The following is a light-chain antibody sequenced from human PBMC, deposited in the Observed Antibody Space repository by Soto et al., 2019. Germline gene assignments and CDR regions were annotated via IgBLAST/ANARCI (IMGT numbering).Light chain of an antibody. Sequence: EIVMTQSPATLSVSPGEGATLSCRASQGIGDTLAWYQQKPGQTPRLLIYDTSIRAAGVPARFSGSRSGAEFTLTISSLQSEDSATYFCQQYNDFQYTFGPGTKLEI. CDR1: QGIGDT. J-gene: IGKJ2*01. CDR2: DTS. CDR3: QQYNDFQYT. V-gene: IGKV3-15*01.